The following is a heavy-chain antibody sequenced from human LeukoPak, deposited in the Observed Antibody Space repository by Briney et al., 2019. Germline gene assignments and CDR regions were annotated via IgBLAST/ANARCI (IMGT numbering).Heavy chain of an antibody. J-gene: IGHJ4*02. CDR2: MNPNSGNT. Sequence: ASVKVSCKASGYTFTSYDINWARQATGQGLEWMGWMNPNSGNTGYAQKFQGRVTVTRNTSISTAYMELSSLRSEDTAVYYCARGRSYVWGSYRYKARYYFDYWGQGTLVTVSS. CDR3: ARGRSYVWGSYRYKARYYFDY. D-gene: IGHD3-16*02. CDR1: GYTFTSYD. V-gene: IGHV1-8*01.